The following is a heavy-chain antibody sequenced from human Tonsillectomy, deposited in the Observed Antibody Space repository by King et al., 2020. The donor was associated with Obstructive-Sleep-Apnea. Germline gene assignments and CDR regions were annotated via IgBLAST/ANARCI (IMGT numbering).Heavy chain of an antibody. D-gene: IGHD1-26*01. V-gene: IGHV4-59*08. CDR1: GDSISSYY. CDR2: IYYSGST. CDR3: ARNTEHYYYYGMDV. J-gene: IGHJ6*02. Sequence: QLQESGPGLVKPSETLSLTCTVSGDSISSYYWSGIRQPPGKGLEWIGYIYYSGSTKYNPSLNSRVTISVDTSKNQFSLKLSSVTAADTAVYYCARNTEHYYYYGMDVWGQGTTVTVSS.